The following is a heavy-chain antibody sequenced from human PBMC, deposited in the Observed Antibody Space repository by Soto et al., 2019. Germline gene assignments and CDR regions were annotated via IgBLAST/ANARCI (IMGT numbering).Heavy chain of an antibody. J-gene: IGHJ3*02. CDR2: ISWNTASI. CDR3: AKAERDAFNI. V-gene: IGHV3-9*01. Sequence: EAQVVESGGGLVQPGRSLRLSCAASGFTFDDHAMQCVRQAPGKGLEWVSGISWNTASINYADSVKGRFTISRDNAKTSLFLQMHSMRAEDPALYYCAKAERDAFNIWGQGTMVTVSS. CDR1: GFTFDDHA.